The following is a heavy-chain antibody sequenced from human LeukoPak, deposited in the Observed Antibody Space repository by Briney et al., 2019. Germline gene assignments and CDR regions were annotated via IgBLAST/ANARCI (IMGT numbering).Heavy chain of an antibody. CDR3: ARHVECQLDY. Sequence: SETLSLTCAVSGYSISSGYYWGWIRQPPGKGLEWIGSIYHSGSTYYNPSLKSRVTISVDTSKNQFSLKLSSVTAADTAVYYCARHVECQLDYWGQGTLVTVSS. V-gene: IGHV4-38-2*01. J-gene: IGHJ4*02. CDR1: GYSISSGYY. D-gene: IGHD2-2*01. CDR2: IYHSGST.